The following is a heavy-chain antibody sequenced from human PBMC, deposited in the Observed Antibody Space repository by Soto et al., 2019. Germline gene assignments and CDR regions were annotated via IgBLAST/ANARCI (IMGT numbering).Heavy chain of an antibody. CDR3: VRLGELSLLDP. CDR2: INAGNGNT. Sequence: ASVTGSCKASGYTFTSYAMHWVRQAPGQRLEWMGWINAGNGNTKYSQKFQGRVTITRDTSASTAYMELSSLRSEDTAVYYCVRLGELSLLDPWGQGTLVTVSS. J-gene: IGHJ5*02. D-gene: IGHD3-16*02. CDR1: GYTFTSYA. V-gene: IGHV1-3*01.